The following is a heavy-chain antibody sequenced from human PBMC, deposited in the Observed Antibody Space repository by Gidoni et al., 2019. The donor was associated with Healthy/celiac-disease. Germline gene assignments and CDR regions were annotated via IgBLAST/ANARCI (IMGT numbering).Heavy chain of an antibody. D-gene: IGHD3-22*01. Sequence: QVQLVESGGGVVQPGRSLRLSCAGSGFTFSSYGMRWVHQAPGKGLEWVAVIWYDGSNKYYADSVKGRFTISRDNSKNTLYLQMNSLRAEDTAVYYCARAFLYYYDSSGYSTPIDYWGQGTLVTVSS. CDR3: ARAFLYYYDSSGYSTPIDY. CDR1: GFTFSSYG. CDR2: IWYDGSNK. V-gene: IGHV3-33*01. J-gene: IGHJ4*02.